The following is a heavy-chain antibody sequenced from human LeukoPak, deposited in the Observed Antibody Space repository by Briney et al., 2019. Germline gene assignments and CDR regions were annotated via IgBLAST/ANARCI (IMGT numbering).Heavy chain of an antibody. D-gene: IGHD3-22*01. Sequence: SETLSLTCTVSGGSISSGDYYWSWIRQPPGKGLEWIGYIYYSGSTYYNPSLKSRVTISVDTSKNQFSLKLSSVTAADTAVYYCARVQEGYYDSSGYLDYWGQGTLVTVSS. J-gene: IGHJ4*02. CDR3: ARVQEGYYDSSGYLDY. CDR2: IYYSGST. V-gene: IGHV4-30-4*01. CDR1: GGSISSGDYY.